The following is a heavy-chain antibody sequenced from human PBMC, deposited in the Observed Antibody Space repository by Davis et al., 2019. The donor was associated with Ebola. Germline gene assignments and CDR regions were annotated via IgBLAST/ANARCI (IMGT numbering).Heavy chain of an antibody. V-gene: IGHV4-59*01. J-gene: IGHJ5*02. D-gene: IGHD2-2*02. Sequence: MPSETLSLTCTVSGGSISSYYWSWIRQPPGKGLEWIGYIYYSGSTNYNPSLKSRVTISVDTSKNQFSLKLSSVTSADTAVYYCARTRCDTIRGCWFDPWGQGTLVTVSS. CDR1: GGSISSYY. CDR3: ARTRCDTIRGCWFDP. CDR2: IYYSGST.